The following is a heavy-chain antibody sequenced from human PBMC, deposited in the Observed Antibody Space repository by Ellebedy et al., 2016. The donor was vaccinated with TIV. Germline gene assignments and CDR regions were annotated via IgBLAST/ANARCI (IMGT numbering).Heavy chain of an antibody. Sequence: SVKVSCXASGGTFSSYAISWVRQAPGQGLEWMGRIIPILGIANYAQKFQGRVTITADKSTSTAYMELSSLRSEDTAVYYCARSHYDILTGLGRGGMDVWGQGTTVTVSS. D-gene: IGHD3-9*01. CDR3: ARSHYDILTGLGRGGMDV. CDR1: GGTFSSYA. J-gene: IGHJ6*02. V-gene: IGHV1-69*04. CDR2: IIPILGIA.